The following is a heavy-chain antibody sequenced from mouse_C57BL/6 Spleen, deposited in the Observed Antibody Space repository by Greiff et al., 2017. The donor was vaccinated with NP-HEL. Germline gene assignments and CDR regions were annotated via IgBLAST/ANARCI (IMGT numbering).Heavy chain of an antibody. V-gene: IGHV1-26*01. Sequence: VQLHQSGPELVKPGASVKISCKASGYTFTDYYMNWVKQSHGKSLEWIGDINPNNGGTSYNQKFKGKATLTVDKSSSTAYMELRSLTSEDSAVYYCAIDGNGWFAYWGQGTLVAVSA. CDR3: AIDGNGWFAY. CDR1: GYTFTDYY. J-gene: IGHJ3*01. D-gene: IGHD2-1*01. CDR2: INPNNGGT.